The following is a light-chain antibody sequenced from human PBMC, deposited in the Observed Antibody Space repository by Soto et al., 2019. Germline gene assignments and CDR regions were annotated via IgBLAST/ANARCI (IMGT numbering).Light chain of an antibody. Sequence: EIVLTQSPGTLSLSPGERATLSCSASQSVSSSYLAWYQQKPGQAPRLLIYGASSMATGIPDRFSGSGSGTDFTLTISRLEPEDFAVYYCQQYGSSPRTFGQGTKVEIK. V-gene: IGKV3-20*01. CDR1: QSVSSSY. CDR2: GAS. J-gene: IGKJ1*01. CDR3: QQYGSSPRT.